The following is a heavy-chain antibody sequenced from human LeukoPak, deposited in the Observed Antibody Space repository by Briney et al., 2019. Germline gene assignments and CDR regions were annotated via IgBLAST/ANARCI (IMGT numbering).Heavy chain of an antibody. J-gene: IGHJ3*02. CDR2: VNPNDGST. Sequence: ASVKVSSKGFGYTFTNYYMHWVRQAPGQGPEWMGIVNPNDGSTTYAQKFQGRVTMTRDMSTNTVYMELSSLRSDDTAEYFCAIVSPMTTVARGQGAFDIWGQGTMVIVSA. V-gene: IGHV1-46*01. D-gene: IGHD4-23*01. CDR1: GYTFTNYY. CDR3: AIVSPMTTVARGQGAFDI.